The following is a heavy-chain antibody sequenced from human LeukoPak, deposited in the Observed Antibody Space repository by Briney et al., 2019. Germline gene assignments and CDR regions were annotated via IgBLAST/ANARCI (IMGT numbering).Heavy chain of an antibody. J-gene: IGHJ4*02. D-gene: IGHD3-16*01. Sequence: GRSLRLSCAASGFTFSSYGMHWVRQAPGKGLEWVAVISYDGSNKYYADSVKGRFTISRDNSKNTLYLQMNSLRAEDTAVYYCAREGGYDYVWGSYPYYFDYWGQGTLVTVSS. CDR2: ISYDGSNK. CDR1: GFTFSSYG. CDR3: AREGGYDYVWGSYPYYFDY. V-gene: IGHV3-30*04.